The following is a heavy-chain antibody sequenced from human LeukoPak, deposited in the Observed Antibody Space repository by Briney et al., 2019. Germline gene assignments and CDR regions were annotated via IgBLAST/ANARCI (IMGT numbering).Heavy chain of an antibody. D-gene: IGHD2-15*01. V-gene: IGHV4-4*02. CDR2: IHHTGTT. CDR3: AREANSGYCSGGDCYRDYYFGMDV. Sequence: SETLSLTCTVSGGSITSNNWWSWVRQPPGRGLEWIGEIHHTGTTNYNPSLKSRVTLSVDKSKNQFSLRLNSVTAADTAVYYCAREANSGYCSGGDCYRDYYFGMDVWGQGTTVTVSS. CDR1: GGSITSNNW. J-gene: IGHJ6*02.